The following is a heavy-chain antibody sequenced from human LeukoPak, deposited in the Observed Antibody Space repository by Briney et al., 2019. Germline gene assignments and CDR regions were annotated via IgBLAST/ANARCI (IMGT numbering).Heavy chain of an antibody. CDR3: AKDRVMYYYDSSGYTSY. CDR1: GFTFSSYA. J-gene: IGHJ4*02. D-gene: IGHD3-22*01. Sequence: GGSLRLSCAASGFTFSSYAMNWVRQAPGKGLEWVSGISGSGGSTYYADSVKGRFTISRDNSKNTLYLQMNSLRVEDTAVYYCAKDRVMYYYDSSGYTSYWGQGTLVTVSS. CDR2: ISGSGGST. V-gene: IGHV3-23*01.